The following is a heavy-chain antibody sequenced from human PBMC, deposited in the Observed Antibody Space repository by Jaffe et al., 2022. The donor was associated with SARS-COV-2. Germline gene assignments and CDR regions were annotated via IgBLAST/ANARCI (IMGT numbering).Heavy chain of an antibody. Sequence: EVQLVESGGGLVQPGGSLRLSCAASGFTFSNYWMSWVRQAPGTGLEWVASINEDGSEKYYVDSVKGRFTISRGNAKNSLFLQMNSLRDEDTALYYCARDDIVVVPAGANYYYYGLDVWGQGTTVAVSS. CDR2: INEDGSEK. CDR1: GFTFSNYW. J-gene: IGHJ6*02. V-gene: IGHV3-7*03. D-gene: IGHD2-2*01. CDR3: ARDDIVVVPAGANYYYYGLDV.